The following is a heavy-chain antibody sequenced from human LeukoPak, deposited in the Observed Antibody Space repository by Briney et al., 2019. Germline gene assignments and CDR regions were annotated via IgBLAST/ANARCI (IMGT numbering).Heavy chain of an antibody. CDR2: IYSGGST. Sequence: GGSLRLSCAASGFTFSSNYMSWVRQAPGKGLEWVSVIYSGGSTYYADSVKGRFTISRDNSKNTLYLQMNSLRAEDTAVYYCARVEWLRRGYYFDDWGQGTLVTVSS. CDR1: GFTFSSNY. CDR3: ARVEWLRRGYYFDD. V-gene: IGHV3-53*01. J-gene: IGHJ4*02. D-gene: IGHD5-12*01.